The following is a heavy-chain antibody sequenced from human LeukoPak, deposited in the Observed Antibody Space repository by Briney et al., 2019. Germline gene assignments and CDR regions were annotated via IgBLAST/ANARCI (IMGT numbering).Heavy chain of an antibody. Sequence: SETLSLTCTVSGGSISSYYWSWIRQPPGKGLEWIGYIYYSGSTNYNPSLKSRVTISVDTSKNQFSLKLSSVTAADTAVYYCARGLLDKGFSRGGNAFVIRGQGTMVTVSS. CDR2: IYYSGST. CDR1: GGSISSYY. D-gene: IGHD1-1*01. V-gene: IGHV4-59*01. J-gene: IGHJ3*02. CDR3: ARGLLDKGFSRGGNAFVI.